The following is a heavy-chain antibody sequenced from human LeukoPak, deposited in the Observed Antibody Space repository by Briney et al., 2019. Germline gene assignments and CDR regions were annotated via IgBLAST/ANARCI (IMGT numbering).Heavy chain of an antibody. CDR1: GYTLTELS. CDR2: ISAYNGNT. Sequence: ASVKVSCKVSGYTLTELSMHWVRQAPGKGLEWMGWISAYNGNTNYAQKLQGRVTMTTDTSTSTAYMELRSLRSDDTAVYYCARGGYCSSTSCERGDWFDPWGQGTLVTVSS. D-gene: IGHD2-2*01. V-gene: IGHV1-18*01. CDR3: ARGGYCSSTSCERGDWFDP. J-gene: IGHJ5*02.